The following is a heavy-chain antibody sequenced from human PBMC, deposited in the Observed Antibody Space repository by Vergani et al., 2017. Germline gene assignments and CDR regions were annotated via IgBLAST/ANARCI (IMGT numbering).Heavy chain of an antibody. J-gene: IGHJ4*02. CDR2: IYYSGST. CDR3: ARLIAASYFDY. V-gene: IGHV4-39*01. Sequence: QLQLQESGPGLVKPSETLSLTCTVSGGSISSSSYYWGWIRQPPGKGLEWIGSIYYSGSTYYNPSLKSRVTISVDTSKNQFSLKLRTVTAADTAVYYCARLIAASYFDYWGQGTLVTVSS. D-gene: IGHD6-25*01. CDR1: GGSISSSSYY.